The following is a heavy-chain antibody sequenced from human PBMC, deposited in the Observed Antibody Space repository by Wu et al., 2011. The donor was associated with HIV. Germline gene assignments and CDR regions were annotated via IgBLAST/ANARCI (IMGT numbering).Heavy chain of an antibody. CDR2: IIPTFGTA. Sequence: QVQLVQSGAEVKKPGSSVKVSCKASGGTFSSYAISWVRQAPGQGLEWMGGIIPTFGTASYAQKFQDRVTITADKSTSTVYMELSSLRSEDTAVYYCARDAYYDFWSGPRYYYYYMDVWGKGTTVTVSS. V-gene: IGHV1-69*14. D-gene: IGHD3-3*01. J-gene: IGHJ6*03. CDR1: GGTFSSYA. CDR3: ARDAYYDFWSGPRYYYYYMDV.